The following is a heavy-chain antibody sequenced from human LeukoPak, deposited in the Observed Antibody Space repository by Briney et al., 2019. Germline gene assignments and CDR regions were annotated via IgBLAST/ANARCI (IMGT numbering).Heavy chain of an antibody. CDR3: ARVEWLRLYYGMDV. V-gene: IGHV3-48*03. J-gene: IGHJ6*02. CDR1: GFTFRSCE. CDR2: ISSSGSTI. D-gene: IGHD5-12*01. Sequence: GGSLRLSCAASGFTFRSCELSWVRQAPGKGLEWVSYISSSGSTIYYADSVKGRFTISRDNAKNSLYLQMNSLRAEDTAVYYCARVEWLRLYYGMDVWGQGTTVTVSS.